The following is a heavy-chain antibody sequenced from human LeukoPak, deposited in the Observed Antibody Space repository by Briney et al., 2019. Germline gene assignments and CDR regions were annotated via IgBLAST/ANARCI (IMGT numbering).Heavy chain of an antibody. J-gene: IGHJ4*02. V-gene: IGHV4-61*01. Sequence: PSETLSLTCTVSGGSVSSGSYYWSWIRQPPGKGLEWIGYIYYSGSTNYNPSLKSRVTISVDTSKTQFSLKLSSVTAADTAVYYCARAAVTVNSYYFDYWGQGTLVTVSS. CDR2: IYYSGST. CDR1: GGSVSSGSYY. CDR3: ARAAVTVNSYYFDY. D-gene: IGHD4-11*01.